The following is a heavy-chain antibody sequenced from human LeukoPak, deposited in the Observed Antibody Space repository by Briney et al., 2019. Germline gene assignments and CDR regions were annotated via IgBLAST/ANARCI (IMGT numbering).Heavy chain of an antibody. J-gene: IGHJ1*01. CDR3: ARDGGIQLWSRYFQH. CDR2: IYYSGST. CDR1: GGSISSGDYY. D-gene: IGHD5-18*01. V-gene: IGHV4-30-4*01. Sequence: SQTLSLTCTVSGGSISSGDYYWSWIRQPPGKGLEWIGYIYYSGSTYYNPSPKSRVTISVDTSKNQFSLKLSSVTAADTAVYYCARDGGIQLWSRYFQHWGQGTLVTVSS.